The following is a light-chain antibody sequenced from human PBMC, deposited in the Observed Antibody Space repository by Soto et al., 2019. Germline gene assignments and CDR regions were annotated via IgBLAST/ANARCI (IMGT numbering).Light chain of an antibody. J-gene: IGLJ1*01. CDR1: SSNIGINT. Sequence: QSVLTQPPSASGTPGQRVTISCSGSSSNIGINTVSWYQQLPGTAPKLLTYTNNQRPSGVPDRFSGSKSGTSASLAISGLQSEDEADYYCAAWDDSLNGYVFGTGTKLTVL. V-gene: IGLV1-44*01. CDR2: TNN. CDR3: AAWDDSLNGYV.